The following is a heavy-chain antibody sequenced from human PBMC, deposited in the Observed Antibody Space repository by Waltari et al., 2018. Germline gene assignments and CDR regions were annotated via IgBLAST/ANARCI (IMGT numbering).Heavy chain of an antibody. J-gene: IGHJ6*03. CDR2: IYPGDSDT. CDR1: GYSFTTYW. V-gene: IGHV5-51*01. CDR3: ARLDGEFCSSTSCYTVDYYMDV. Sequence: EVQLVQSGAEVKTPGESLKISCKGSGYSFTTYWIGWVRQMPGKGLEVMGIIYPGDSDTRYSPSFQGQVTISADKSISTAYLQWSSLKASDTAMYYCARLDGEFCSSTSCYTVDYYMDVWGKGTTVTISS. D-gene: IGHD2-2*02.